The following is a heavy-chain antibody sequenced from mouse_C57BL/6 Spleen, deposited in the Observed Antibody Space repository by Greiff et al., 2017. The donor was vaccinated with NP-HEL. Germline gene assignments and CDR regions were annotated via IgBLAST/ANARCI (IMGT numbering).Heavy chain of an antibody. CDR1: GFTFSSYT. J-gene: IGHJ2*01. Sequence: DVQLVESGGGLVKPGGSLKLSCAASGFTFSSYTMSWVRQTPEKRLEWVATISGGGGNTYYPDSVKGRFTISRDNAKNTLYLQMSSLRSEDTALYYCARGYGSSHYFDYWGQGTTLTVSS. CDR3: ARGYGSSHYFDY. CDR2: ISGGGGNT. D-gene: IGHD1-1*01. V-gene: IGHV5-9*01.